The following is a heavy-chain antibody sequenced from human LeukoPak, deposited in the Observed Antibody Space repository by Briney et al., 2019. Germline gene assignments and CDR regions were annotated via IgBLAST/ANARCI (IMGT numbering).Heavy chain of an antibody. Sequence: GASVKVSCKASGYTFSGYYMHWVRQAPGHGLEWMGGINPKSGCTNEAQKFHDRVTMTRDPSIRTAYMQLSRLRSDDTAVYYCARTPDILTGENFDYWAQGTLVTVSS. CDR2: INPKSGCT. CDR3: ARTPDILTGENFDY. D-gene: IGHD3-9*01. J-gene: IGHJ4*02. CDR1: GYTFSGYY. V-gene: IGHV1-2*02.